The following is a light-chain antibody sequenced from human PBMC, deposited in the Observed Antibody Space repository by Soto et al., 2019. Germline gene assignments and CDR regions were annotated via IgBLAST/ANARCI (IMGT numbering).Light chain of an antibody. J-gene: IGKJ4*01. CDR2: DAS. CDR1: QSVSSY. Sequence: EIVLTQSPATLSLSPGERATLSCRASQSVSSYLAWYQHKPGQAPRLLIYDASNRATGIPARFSGSGSGTAFTLTISSLEPEDFAVYYCQQRSNWLTFGGGTKVEIK. CDR3: QQRSNWLT. V-gene: IGKV3-11*01.